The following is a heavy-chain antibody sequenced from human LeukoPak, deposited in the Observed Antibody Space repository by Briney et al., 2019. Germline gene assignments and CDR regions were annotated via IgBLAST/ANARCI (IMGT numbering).Heavy chain of an antibody. CDR2: ISYDGSNK. V-gene: IGHV3-30*04. CDR3: AREGGSSWYSLDY. D-gene: IGHD6-13*01. CDR1: GGTFSSYA. J-gene: IGHJ4*02. Sequence: SCKASGGTFSSYAMHWVRQAPGKGLEWVAVISYDGSNKYYADSVKGRFTISRDNSKNTLYLQMNSLRAEDTAVYYCAREGGSSWYSLDYWGQGTLVTVSS.